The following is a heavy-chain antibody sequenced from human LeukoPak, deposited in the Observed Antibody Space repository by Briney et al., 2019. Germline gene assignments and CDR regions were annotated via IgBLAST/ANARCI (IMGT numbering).Heavy chain of an antibody. Sequence: PSETLSLTCAVSGGSISTYSWTWVRQPPGKGLEWIGSVVTTTTKYSPALRSRVAISVDTSKNQFSLRLESVTTADTAVYYCARDTTVASGMQFWGQGALVTVSS. V-gene: IGHV4-4*07. CDR3: ARDTTVASGMQF. CDR1: GGSISTYS. D-gene: IGHD6-19*01. J-gene: IGHJ4*02. CDR2: VVTTTT.